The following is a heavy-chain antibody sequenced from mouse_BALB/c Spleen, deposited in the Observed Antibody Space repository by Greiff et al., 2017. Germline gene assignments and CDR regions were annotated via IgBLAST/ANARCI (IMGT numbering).Heavy chain of an antibody. J-gene: IGHJ2*01. Sequence: VHVKQSGPELVKPGASVKMSCKASGYTFTSYVMHWVKQKPGQGLEWIGYINPYNDGTKYNEKFKGKATLTSDKSSSTAYMELSSLTSEDSAVYYCAREGDYYFDYWGQGTTLTVSS. CDR1: GYTFTSYV. CDR2: INPYNDGT. V-gene: IGHV1-14*01. CDR3: AREGDYYFDY.